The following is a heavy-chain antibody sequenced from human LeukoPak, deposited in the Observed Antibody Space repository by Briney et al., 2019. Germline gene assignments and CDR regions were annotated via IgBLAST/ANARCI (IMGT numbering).Heavy chain of an antibody. D-gene: IGHD5-18*01. CDR1: GFTFSSYA. V-gene: IGHV3-30-3*01. Sequence: GGSLRLSCAASGFTFSSYAMHWVRQAPGKGLERVAVISYDGSNKYYADSVKGRFTISRDNSKNTLYLQMNSLRAEDTAVYYCARLHVDTAMVPIDYWGQGTLVTVSS. J-gene: IGHJ4*02. CDR3: ARLHVDTAMVPIDY. CDR2: ISYDGSNK.